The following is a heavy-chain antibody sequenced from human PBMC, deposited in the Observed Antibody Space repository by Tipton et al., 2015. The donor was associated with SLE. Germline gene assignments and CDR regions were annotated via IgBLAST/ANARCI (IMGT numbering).Heavy chain of an antibody. CDR1: GFTFANYA. D-gene: IGHD5-18*01. CDR3: ARTDRSPIWLQSYFDY. CDR2: VSGSGQPT. Sequence: SLRLSCAVSGFTFANYALSWVRQAPGKGLEWVSSVSGSGQPTFYAASVKGRFTISRDNSKNTLYLEMNTLRAEGTAVYFCARTDRSPIWLQSYFDYWGQGSLVTVSS. V-gene: IGHV3-23*01. J-gene: IGHJ4*02.